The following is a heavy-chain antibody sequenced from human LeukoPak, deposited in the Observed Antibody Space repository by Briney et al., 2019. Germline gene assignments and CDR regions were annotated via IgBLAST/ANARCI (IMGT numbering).Heavy chain of an antibody. CDR1: GGSFSGYY. D-gene: IGHD2-21*02. CDR2: INHSGST. J-gene: IGHJ3*02. CDR3: AREGRMVVTNVDAFDI. Sequence: SETLSLTCAVYGGSFSGYYWSWIRQPPGKGLEWIGEINHSGSTNYNPSLKSRVTISVDTSKNQFSLKLSSVTAADTAVYYCAREGRMVVTNVDAFDIWGQGTMVTVSS. V-gene: IGHV4-34*01.